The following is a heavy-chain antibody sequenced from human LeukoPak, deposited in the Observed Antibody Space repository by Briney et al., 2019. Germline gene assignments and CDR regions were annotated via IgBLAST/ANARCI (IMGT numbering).Heavy chain of an antibody. CDR2: INHSGST. V-gene: IGHV4-34*01. CDR1: GGSFSGYY. CDR3: ARGMYSSGWSLDY. D-gene: IGHD6-19*01. J-gene: IGHJ4*02. Sequence: KPSETLSLTCAVYGGSFSGYYWSWIRQPPGKGLEWIGEINHSGSTNYNPSLKSRVTISVDTSKNQFSLKLSSVTAADTAVYYCARGMYSSGWSLDYWGQGTLVTVSS.